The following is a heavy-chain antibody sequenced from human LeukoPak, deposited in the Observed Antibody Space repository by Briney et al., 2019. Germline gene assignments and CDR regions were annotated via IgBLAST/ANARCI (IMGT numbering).Heavy chain of an antibody. Sequence: GGSLRLSCAASGFSFSDYYMSWIRQAPGKGLEWVSYISSSSSTIYYADSVKGRFTISRDNAKNSLYLQMNSLRAEDTAVYYCARDSPAATYAFDIWGQGTMVTVSS. J-gene: IGHJ3*02. CDR1: GFSFSDYY. CDR3: ARDSPAATYAFDI. D-gene: IGHD2-2*01. CDR2: ISSSSSTI. V-gene: IGHV3-11*04.